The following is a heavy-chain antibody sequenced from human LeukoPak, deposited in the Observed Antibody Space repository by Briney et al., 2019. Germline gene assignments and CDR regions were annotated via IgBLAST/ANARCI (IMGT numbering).Heavy chain of an antibody. D-gene: IGHD3-22*01. CDR3: ARHFFGHDTSGHYYWYFDY. V-gene: IGHV4-34*01. CDR1: GGSVSGYY. Sequence: PSETLSLTCAVYGGSVSGYYWSWIRQPPGKGLEWIGEINQSGSTNYNPSLKSRVTISVDTSKNQFSLKLTSVTAADTAVYYCARHFFGHDTSGHYYWYFDYWGQGTLVTVSS. CDR2: INQSGST. J-gene: IGHJ4*02.